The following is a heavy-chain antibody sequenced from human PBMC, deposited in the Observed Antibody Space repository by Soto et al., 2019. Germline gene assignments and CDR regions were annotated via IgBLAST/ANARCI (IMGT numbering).Heavy chain of an antibody. V-gene: IGHV1-2*02. CDR2: INPKNGGT. Sequence: QAQLVQSGAEVKKPGASVKVSCKASGYTFTDYYMHWVRQAPGLGLEWVGWINPKNGGTNYAQKFQGRVTITADKSTSTAYMELSSLRSEDTAVYYCASFSGWGLDYWGQGTLVTVSS. D-gene: IGHD6-19*01. CDR3: ASFSGWGLDY. CDR1: GYTFTDYY. J-gene: IGHJ4*02.